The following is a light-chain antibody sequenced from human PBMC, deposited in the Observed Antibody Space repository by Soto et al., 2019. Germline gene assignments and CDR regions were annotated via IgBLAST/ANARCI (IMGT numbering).Light chain of an antibody. Sequence: DIVLTQSPGTLSLSPGERATVSCRPSQSVSSNYLAWYQQKPGQSPRLLIYHASARATGVPARISGSGSGTEFTLTISSLQSEDFAVYYCQQYSHWPRTFGQGTKVDIK. CDR1: QSVSSN. V-gene: IGKV3-15*01. CDR2: HAS. J-gene: IGKJ1*01. CDR3: QQYSHWPRT.